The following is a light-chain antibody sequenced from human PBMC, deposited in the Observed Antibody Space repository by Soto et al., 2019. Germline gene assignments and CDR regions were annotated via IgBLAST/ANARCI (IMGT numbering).Light chain of an antibody. J-gene: IGKJ3*01. Sequence: DIRMAQSPSPVSASVGDRVTISCRASQAIGTWLAWYQQNPGKAPTLLISAASTLQSGVPSRFSGSGSGTEFTLTISSLQPEDFATYYCQQANSLPFTFGPGTKLHI. V-gene: IGKV1-12*01. CDR1: QAIGTW. CDR3: QQANSLPFT. CDR2: AAS.